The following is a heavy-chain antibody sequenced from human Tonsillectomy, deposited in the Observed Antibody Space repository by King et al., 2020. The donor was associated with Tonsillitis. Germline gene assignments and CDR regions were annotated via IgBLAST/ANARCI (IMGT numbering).Heavy chain of an antibody. V-gene: IGHV3-23*03. Sequence: VQLVESGGGLVQPGGSLRLSCAASGLAFGTYAMNWVRQAPGKGLEWVSVIYSNSNKTHYADSVRGRFTISRGTAKNTLYLQTSSLRAEDTAVYYCVLRAVRRANLEVRYFGDQSGFDSWGQGTLVIVSS. J-gene: IGHJ4*02. CDR3: VLRAVRRANLEVRYFGDQSGFDS. CDR2: IYSNSNKT. D-gene: IGHD3-10*01. CDR1: GLAFGTYA.